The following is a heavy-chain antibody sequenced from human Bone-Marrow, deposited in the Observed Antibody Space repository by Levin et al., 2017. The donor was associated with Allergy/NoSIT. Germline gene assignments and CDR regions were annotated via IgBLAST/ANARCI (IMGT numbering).Heavy chain of an antibody. Sequence: GGSLRLSCAASGFTFSSYGMHWVRQAPGKGLEWVAVISYDGSNKYYADSVKGRFTISRDNSKNTLYLQMNSLRAEDTAVYYCAGAPVAGPFDYWGQGTLVTVSS. CDR1: GFTFSSYG. D-gene: IGHD6-19*01. J-gene: IGHJ4*02. CDR3: AGAPVAGPFDY. CDR2: ISYDGSNK. V-gene: IGHV3-30*03.